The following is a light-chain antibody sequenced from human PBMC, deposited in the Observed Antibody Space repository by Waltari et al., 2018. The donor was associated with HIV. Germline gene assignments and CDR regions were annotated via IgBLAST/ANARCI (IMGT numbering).Light chain of an antibody. Sequence: QSVLSQPPSASGTPGQRVTISCSGSSSNIGTNNEYWSQHFAGTAPKLLIYRNDQRPSGVPDRFSGSKSGTSASLVISGLRSEDEADYYCASRDDSLSVHVIFGGGTKLTVL. J-gene: IGLJ2*01. CDR3: ASRDDSLSVHVI. CDR1: SSNIGTNN. V-gene: IGLV1-47*01. CDR2: RND.